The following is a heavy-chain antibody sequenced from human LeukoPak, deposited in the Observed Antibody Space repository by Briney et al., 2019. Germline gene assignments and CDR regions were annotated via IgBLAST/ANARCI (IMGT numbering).Heavy chain of an antibody. D-gene: IGHD3-10*01. Sequence: GGPLRLSCSASGLNFHDVWMTWVRQTPGRGLEWVANIKGDGSEKNYVGSVRGRFTISRDNAQNLLFLQMDNLRAEDTAIYYCEAYGSVWGQGTLVIVSS. CDR2: IKGDGSEK. V-gene: IGHV3-7*03. J-gene: IGHJ4*02. CDR3: EAYGSV. CDR1: GLNFHDVW.